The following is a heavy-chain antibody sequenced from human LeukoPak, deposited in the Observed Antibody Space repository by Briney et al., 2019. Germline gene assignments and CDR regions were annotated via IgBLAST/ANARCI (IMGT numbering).Heavy chain of an antibody. CDR1: GGTFSSYA. D-gene: IGHD4-23*01. J-gene: IGHJ4*02. Sequence: ASVKVSCKASGGTFSSYAISWVRQAPGQGLEWMGGIIPIFGTANYAQKFQGRVTITTDESTSTAYMELSSLRSEDTAVYYCARVDYGGNRGDYWGQGTLVTVSS. CDR3: ARVDYGGNRGDY. CDR2: IIPIFGTA. V-gene: IGHV1-69*05.